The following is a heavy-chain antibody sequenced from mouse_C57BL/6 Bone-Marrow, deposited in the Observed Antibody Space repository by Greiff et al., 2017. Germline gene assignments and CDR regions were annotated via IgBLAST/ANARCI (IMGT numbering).Heavy chain of an antibody. D-gene: IGHD2-5*01. J-gene: IGHJ3*01. CDR1: GFNIKNTY. CDR2: IDPANGNT. Sequence: VQLQQSVAELVRPGASVKLSCTASGFNIKNTYMHWVKQRPEQGLEWIGRIDPANGNTKYAPKFQGKAPITADTSSTTAYLQRSSLTSEDTAIYYFAREYYSNSWFAYWGQGTLVTVSA. V-gene: IGHV14-3*01. CDR3: AREYYSNSWFAY.